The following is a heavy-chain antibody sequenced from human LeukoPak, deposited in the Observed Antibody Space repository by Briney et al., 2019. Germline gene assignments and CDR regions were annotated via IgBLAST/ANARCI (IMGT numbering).Heavy chain of an antibody. CDR2: ISGSGGST. J-gene: IGHJ5*02. CDR3: ASAGSTTLTRWFDH. Sequence: PGGSLRLSCAASGFTFSSYAMSWVRQAPGKGLEWVSAISGSGGSTYYADSVKGRFTISRDNAKNSLFLQMNSLRDEDTAVYYCASAGSTTLTRWFDHWGQGSLVTVSS. D-gene: IGHD4-17*01. V-gene: IGHV3-23*01. CDR1: GFTFSSYA.